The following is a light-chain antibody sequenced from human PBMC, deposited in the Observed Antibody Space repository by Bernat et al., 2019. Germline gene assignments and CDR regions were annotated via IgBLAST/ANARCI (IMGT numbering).Light chain of an antibody. CDR3: ATWDDNLRPHVV. V-gene: IGLV1-47*01. CDR1: RSNIGSNY. J-gene: IGLJ2*01. Sequence: QSVLTQPPSASGTPGQRVTISCSGSRSNIGSNYVFWYQQLPGTAPKLLIYMNNKRPSGVPDRFSGSKSGTSASLSITGLRSEDEADYYCATWDDNLRPHVVFGGGTKLTVL. CDR2: MNN.